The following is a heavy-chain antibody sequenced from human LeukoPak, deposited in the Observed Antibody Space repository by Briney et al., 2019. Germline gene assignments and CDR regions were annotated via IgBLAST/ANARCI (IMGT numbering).Heavy chain of an antibody. Sequence: ASVKVSCKASGYTFTGYYMHWVRQAPGQGLEWMGWINPNSGGTNYAQKFQGRVTMTRDTSISTAYMELSRLRSDDTAVYYCASLLGYCSSTSCYDAFDIWGQGTMVTVSS. V-gene: IGHV1-2*02. CDR2: INPNSGGT. CDR3: ASLLGYCSSTSCYDAFDI. J-gene: IGHJ3*02. CDR1: GYTFTGYY. D-gene: IGHD2-2*01.